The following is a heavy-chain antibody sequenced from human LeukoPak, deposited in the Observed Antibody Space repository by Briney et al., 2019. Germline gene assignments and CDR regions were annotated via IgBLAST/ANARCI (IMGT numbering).Heavy chain of an antibody. CDR1: GYTFTSYD. V-gene: IGHV1-8*01. CDR2: MNPNSGNT. J-gene: IGHJ5*02. CDR3: AREYHYDSSGYWGFEP. D-gene: IGHD3-22*01. Sequence: ASVKVSCKASGYTFTSYDINWARQATGQGLEWMGWMNPNSGNTGYAQKFQGRVTMTRNTSISTAYMELSSLRSEDTAVYYCAREYHYDSSGYWGFEPWGQGTLVTVSS.